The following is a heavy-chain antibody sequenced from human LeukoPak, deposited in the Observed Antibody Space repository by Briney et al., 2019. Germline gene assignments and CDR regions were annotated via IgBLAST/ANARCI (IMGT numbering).Heavy chain of an antibody. Sequence: SETLSLTCAVYGGSFSGYYWSWIRQPPGKGLEWIGYIYYSGGTNYNPSLKSRVTISVDTSKNQFSLKLRSVTAADTAVYYCARVEEGYGSGRRENYYYYYMDVWGKGTTVTISS. CDR1: GGSFSGYY. J-gene: IGHJ6*03. V-gene: IGHV4-59*01. CDR3: ARVEEGYGSGRRENYYYYYMDV. CDR2: IYYSGGT. D-gene: IGHD3-10*01.